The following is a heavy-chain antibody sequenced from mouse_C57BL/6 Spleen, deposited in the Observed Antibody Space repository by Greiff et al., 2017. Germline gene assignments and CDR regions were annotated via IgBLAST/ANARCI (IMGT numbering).Heavy chain of an antibody. V-gene: IGHV5-15*01. CDR3: ARHRSNYGYAMDY. CDR1: GFTFSDYG. Sequence: EVKLMESGGGLVQPGGSLKLSCAASGFTFSDYGMAWVRQAPRKGPEWVAFISNLAYSIYYADTVTGRFTISREKAKNSLYLERSSLRSEDTAMYYCARHRSNYGYAMDYWGQGTSVTVSS. CDR2: ISNLAYSI. D-gene: IGHD2-5*01. J-gene: IGHJ4*01.